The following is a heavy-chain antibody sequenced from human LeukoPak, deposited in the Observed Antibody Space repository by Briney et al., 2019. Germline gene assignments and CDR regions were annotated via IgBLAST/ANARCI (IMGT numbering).Heavy chain of an antibody. CDR2: IKQDGSEK. CDR1: GFTFSSYW. Sequence: PGGXLRLSCAASGFTFSSYWMSWVRQAPGKGLEWVANIKQDGSEKYYVDSVKGRFTISRDNAKKSLYLQMNSLRAEDTAVYYCARERVYDFWSGYRYFDYWGQGTLVTVSS. J-gene: IGHJ4*02. CDR3: ARERVYDFWSGYRYFDY. V-gene: IGHV3-7*01. D-gene: IGHD3-3*01.